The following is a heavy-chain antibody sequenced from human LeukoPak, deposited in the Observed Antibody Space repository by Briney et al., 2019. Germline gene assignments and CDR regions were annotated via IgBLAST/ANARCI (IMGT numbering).Heavy chain of an antibody. D-gene: IGHD5-18*01. CDR2: IYTSGST. CDR1: GGSISSGSYY. J-gene: IGHJ4*02. Sequence: TLSLTCTVSGGSISSGSYYWSWIRQPAGKGLEWIGRIYTSGSTNYNPSLRSRVTISVDTSKNQFSLRLSSVTAADTALYYCARDAGYSYGYSFYYFDYWGQGTLVTVSS. CDR3: ARDAGYSYGYSFYYFDY. V-gene: IGHV4-61*02.